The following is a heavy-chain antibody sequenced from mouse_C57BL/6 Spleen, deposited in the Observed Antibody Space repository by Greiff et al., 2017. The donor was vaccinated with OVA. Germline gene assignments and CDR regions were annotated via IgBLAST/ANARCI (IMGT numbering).Heavy chain of an antibody. CDR2: ISDGGSYT. D-gene: IGHD2-4*01. V-gene: IGHV5-4*01. J-gene: IGHJ4*01. Sequence: EVHLVESGGGLVKPGGSLKLSCAASGFTFSSYAMSWVRQTPEKRLEWVATISDGGSYTYYPDNVKGRFTISRDNAKNNLYLQMSHLKSEDTAMYYCARDRPMIRGAMDYWGQGTSVTVSS. CDR1: GFTFSSYA. CDR3: ARDRPMIRGAMDY.